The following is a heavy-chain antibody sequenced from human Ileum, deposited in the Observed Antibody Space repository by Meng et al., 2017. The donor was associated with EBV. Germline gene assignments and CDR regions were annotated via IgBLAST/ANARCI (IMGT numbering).Heavy chain of an antibody. CDR1: GGNFKTFV. Sequence: QGLLCTAGASVKKPGSSVKTSCRGVGGNFKTFVFSWVRLAPGQGLEWMGGVTPVFTSTLYAKHFKDRVTITADESTNTAFMELKNLQSDDTAIYYCATDVGTVADHWGPGTLVTVSS. CDR2: VTPVFTST. D-gene: IGHD4-23*01. J-gene: IGHJ4*02. V-gene: IGHV1-69*01. CDR3: ATDVGTVADH.